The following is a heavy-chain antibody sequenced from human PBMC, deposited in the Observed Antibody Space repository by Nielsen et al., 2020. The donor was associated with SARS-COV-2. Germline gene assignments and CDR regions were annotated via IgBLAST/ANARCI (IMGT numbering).Heavy chain of an antibody. CDR1: SGSLRGYF. Sequence: SETLSLTCTVYSGSLRGYFWIWLRQPPGKGLEWIGESNQGGDANYSPSLKNRVTISMDTSKMQFSLRLTSVTAADTGTYFCARGTYNFRSYSSSGMDVWGQGTTVIVSS. V-gene: IGHV4-34*01. CDR3: ARGTYNFRSYSSSGMDV. CDR2: SNQGGDA. J-gene: IGHJ6*02. D-gene: IGHD3-3*01.